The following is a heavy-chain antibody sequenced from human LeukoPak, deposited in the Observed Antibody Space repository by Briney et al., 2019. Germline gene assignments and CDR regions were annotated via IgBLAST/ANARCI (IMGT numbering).Heavy chain of an antibody. J-gene: IGHJ4*02. V-gene: IGHV4-34*01. CDR2: INHSGST. CDR3: ASLYCGGDCYPDY. CDR1: GGSFSGYY. Sequence: TSETLSLTCAVYGGSFSGYYWSWIRQPPGKGLEWIGEINHSGSTNYNPSLKSRVTISVDTSKNQFSLKLSSVTAADTAVYYCASLYCGGDCYPDYWGQGTLVTVSS. D-gene: IGHD2-21*02.